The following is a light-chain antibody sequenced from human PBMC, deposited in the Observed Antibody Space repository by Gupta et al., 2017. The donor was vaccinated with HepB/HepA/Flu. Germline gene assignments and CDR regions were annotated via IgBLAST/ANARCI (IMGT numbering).Light chain of an antibody. CDR1: QGISSY. CDR3: QQLNSYPIT. Sequence: DIQLTQSPSFLSASVGDRVTITCRASQGISSYLAWYQQKPGKAPKLLIYAASTLQSGVPSRFSGSGYGTEFTLTISSRQPEDFATYYCQQLNSYPITFGGGTKVEIK. V-gene: IGKV1-9*01. J-gene: IGKJ4*01. CDR2: AAS.